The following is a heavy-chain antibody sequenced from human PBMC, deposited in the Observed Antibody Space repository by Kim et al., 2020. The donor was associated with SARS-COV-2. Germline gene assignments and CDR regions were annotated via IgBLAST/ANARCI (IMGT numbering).Heavy chain of an antibody. D-gene: IGHD4-17*01. Sequence: YSPSCQGQVALSADKSISTAYLQWSSLKASDTAMYYCARHGKGYGGNFDYWGQGTLVTVSS. CDR3: ARHGKGYGGNFDY. V-gene: IGHV5-51*01. J-gene: IGHJ4*02.